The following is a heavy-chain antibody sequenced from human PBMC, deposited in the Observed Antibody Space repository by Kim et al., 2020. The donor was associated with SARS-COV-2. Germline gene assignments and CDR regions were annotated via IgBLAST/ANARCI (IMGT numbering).Heavy chain of an antibody. D-gene: IGHD3-3*02. J-gene: IGHJ4*02. CDR2: ISSNGGST. CDR1: GFTFSSYA. CDR3: VKVRKLGYFDY. V-gene: IGHV3-64D*09. Sequence: GGSLRLSCSASGFTFSSYAMHWVRQAPGKGLEYVSAISSNGGSTYYADSVKGRFTISRDNSKNTLYLQMSSLGAEDTAVYYCVKVRKLGYFDYWGQGTLVTVSS.